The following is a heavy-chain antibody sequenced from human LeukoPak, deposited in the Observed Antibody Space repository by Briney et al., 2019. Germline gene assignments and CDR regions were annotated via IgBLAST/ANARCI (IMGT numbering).Heavy chain of an antibody. V-gene: IGHV1-24*01. CDR2: FDPEDAET. Sequence: GASVKVSCKVSGYTLTKLSMHWVRQAPGKGLEWMGSFDPEDAETIYAQKFQGRVTMTEDTSTDTAYMELSSLRSDDTAVYYCATGGSLIVGETGFDYWGQGTLVTVSS. CDR3: ATGGSLIVGETGFDY. D-gene: IGHD1-26*01. CDR1: GYTLTKLS. J-gene: IGHJ4*02.